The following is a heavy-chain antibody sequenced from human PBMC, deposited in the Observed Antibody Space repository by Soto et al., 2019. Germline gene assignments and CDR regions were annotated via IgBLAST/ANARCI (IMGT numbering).Heavy chain of an antibody. V-gene: IGHV3-23*01. J-gene: IGHJ1*01. CDR1: GFTFSSYA. CDR2: ISGSGGST. Sequence: EVQLLESGGGLVQPGGSLRLSCAASGFTFSSYAMSWVRQAPGKGLEWVSAISGSGGSTYYADSVKGRFTISRDNSKNKLYLQMNSLRAEDTAVYYCAGYQQQLVRYAESFQHWGQGTLVNVSS. CDR3: AGYQQQLVRYAESFQH. D-gene: IGHD6-13*01.